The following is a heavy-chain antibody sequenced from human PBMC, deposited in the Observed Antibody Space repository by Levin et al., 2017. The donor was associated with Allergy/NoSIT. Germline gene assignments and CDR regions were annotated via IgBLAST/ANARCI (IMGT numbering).Heavy chain of an antibody. Sequence: ETLSLTCAASGFSVSTNYMNWIRQAPGKGLEGVAVIYSDGRTIYADSVKGRVTISRDNLKNTLYLQMNSLGVEDTAVYYCARDQFLHGSASGGWFDPWGQGTLVTVSS. D-gene: IGHD3-10*01. CDR2: IYSDGRT. CDR3: ARDQFLHGSASGGWFDP. J-gene: IGHJ5*02. CDR1: GFSVSTNY. V-gene: IGHV3-53*01.